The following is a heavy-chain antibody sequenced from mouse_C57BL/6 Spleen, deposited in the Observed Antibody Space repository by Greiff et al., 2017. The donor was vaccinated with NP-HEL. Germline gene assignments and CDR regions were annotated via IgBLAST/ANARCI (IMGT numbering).Heavy chain of an antibody. J-gene: IGHJ2*01. CDR3: GRSGYGSSFDY. CDR1: GYTFTDYY. V-gene: IGHV1-19*01. Sequence: EVQLQQSGPVLVKPGASVKMSCKASGYTFTDYYMNWVKQSHGKSLEWIGVINPYNGGTSYNQKFKGKATLTVDKSSSTAYMELNSLTSEDSAVYYCGRSGYGSSFDYWGQGTTLTVSS. D-gene: IGHD1-1*01. CDR2: INPYNGGT.